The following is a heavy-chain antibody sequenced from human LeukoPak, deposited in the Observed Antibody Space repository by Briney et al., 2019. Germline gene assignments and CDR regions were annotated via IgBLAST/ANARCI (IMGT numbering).Heavy chain of an antibody. V-gene: IGHV3-64*02. CDR2: ISNNGEDT. Sequence: GGSLRLSCAASGFTFITYTFLWVRHAPGKGLEYVSAISNNGEDTYYADSVKGRFTISRDNSKNTLYLQMGSLRAEDMAVYYCVRGGGVVAGTYDYWGQGTLVTVSS. D-gene: IGHD6-19*01. J-gene: IGHJ4*02. CDR1: GFTFITYT. CDR3: VRGGGVVAGTYDY.